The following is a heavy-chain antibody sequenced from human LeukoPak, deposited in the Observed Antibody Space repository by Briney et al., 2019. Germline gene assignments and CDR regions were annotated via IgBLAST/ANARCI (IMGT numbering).Heavy chain of an antibody. CDR2: SRNKDHRYST. CDR3: TTEDLVY. Sequence: PGGSLRLSCAVSGFTFSDHYMDWVRQAPGKGLEWVGRSRNKDHRYSTEYAASVKGRFTISRDESKNSLYLQMNSLKTEDTAVYYCTTEDLVYWGQGTLVTVSS. D-gene: IGHD2-8*02. V-gene: IGHV3-72*01. J-gene: IGHJ4*02. CDR1: GFTFSDHY.